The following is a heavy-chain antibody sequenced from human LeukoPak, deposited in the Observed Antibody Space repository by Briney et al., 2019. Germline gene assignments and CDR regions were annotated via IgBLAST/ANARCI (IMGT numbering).Heavy chain of an antibody. CDR2: IKEDESEK. D-gene: IGHD3-22*01. CDR1: GFNFGSYW. CDR3: ARCNYYDSSRHPTSFEN. J-gene: IGHJ4*02. V-gene: IGHV3-7*01. Sequence: GGSLRLSCAASGFNFGSYWMTWVRQAPGKGLEWAANIKEDESEKYYVDSVRGRFTISRDNAKNSLYLQMDSLRAEDTAVHYCARCNYYDSSRHPTSFENWGQGTLVTVSS.